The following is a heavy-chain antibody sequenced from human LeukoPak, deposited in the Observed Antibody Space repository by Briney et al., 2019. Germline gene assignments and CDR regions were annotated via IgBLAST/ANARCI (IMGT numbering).Heavy chain of an antibody. J-gene: IGHJ4*02. Sequence: SETLSLTCTVSGGSISSSSYYWGWIRQPPGKGLEWIGSTYYSGSTYYNPSLKSRVTISVDTSKNQFSLKLSSVTAADTAVYYCARHGDYYDSSGPLDYWGQGTLVTVSS. D-gene: IGHD3-22*01. V-gene: IGHV4-39*01. CDR3: ARHGDYYDSSGPLDY. CDR2: TYYSGST. CDR1: GGSISSSSYY.